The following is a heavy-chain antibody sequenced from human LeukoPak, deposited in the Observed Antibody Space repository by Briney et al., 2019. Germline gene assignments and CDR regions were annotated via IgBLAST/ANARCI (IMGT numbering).Heavy chain of an antibody. V-gene: IGHV1-46*01. Sequence: GASVKVSFKASGYTFTIYYMHWVRQAPGQGLEWMGIINPSGGSTSYAQKFQGRVTMTRDTSTSTVYMELSSLRSEDTAVYYCARTITVTTVVADAFDIWGQGTMVTVSS. CDR3: ARTITVTTVVADAFDI. CDR2: INPSGGST. D-gene: IGHD4-23*01. CDR1: GYTFTIYY. J-gene: IGHJ3*02.